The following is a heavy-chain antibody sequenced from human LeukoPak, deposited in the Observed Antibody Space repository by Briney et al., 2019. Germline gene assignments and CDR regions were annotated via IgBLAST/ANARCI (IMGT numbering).Heavy chain of an antibody. D-gene: IGHD3-3*01. V-gene: IGHV3-30*03. CDR3: ARDRAWNYFDY. J-gene: IGHJ4*02. CDR1: GFIFRTYG. CDR2: IYYDGSRK. Sequence: GGSLRLSCAASGFIFRTYGMHWVRQAPGKGLEWVAVIYYDGSRKYYAHSVEGRFTISRDNSKNTLYLQMDSLRAEDTAVYYCARDRAWNYFDYWGQGTLVTVSS.